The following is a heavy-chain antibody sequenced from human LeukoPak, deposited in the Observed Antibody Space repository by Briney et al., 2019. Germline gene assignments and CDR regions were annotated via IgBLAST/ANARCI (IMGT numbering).Heavy chain of an antibody. D-gene: IGHD5-12*01. CDR1: GGSINSKY. Sequence: SETLSLTCTVSGGSINSKYWSWIRQPPGKGLEWIGYIYYSGNTNYNPYLKSRVTISVDTSKNQFSLKLSSVTAADTAVYYCARGTSLIVATIYYYYYMDVWGKGTTVTVSS. CDR2: IYYSGNT. CDR3: ARGTSLIVATIYYYYYMDV. J-gene: IGHJ6*03. V-gene: IGHV4-59*12.